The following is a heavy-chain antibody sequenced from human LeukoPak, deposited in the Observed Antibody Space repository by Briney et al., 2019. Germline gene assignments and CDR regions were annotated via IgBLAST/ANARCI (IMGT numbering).Heavy chain of an antibody. CDR3: ARMTDIVVVPAAHDLFDY. CDR2: IYTSGST. V-gene: IGHV4-61*02. Sequence: PSETLSLTCTVSGGSISSGSYYWSWIRQPAGKGLEWIGRIYTSGSTNYNPPLKSRVTISVDTSKNQFSLKLSSVTAADTAVYYCARMTDIVVVPAAHDLFDYWGQGTLVTVSS. J-gene: IGHJ4*02. CDR1: GGSISSGSYY. D-gene: IGHD2-2*01.